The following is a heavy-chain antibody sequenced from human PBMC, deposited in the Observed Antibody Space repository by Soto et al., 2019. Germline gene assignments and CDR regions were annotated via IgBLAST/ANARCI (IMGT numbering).Heavy chain of an antibody. V-gene: IGHV4-39*01. J-gene: IGHJ6*03. CDR1: GGSLGSSSYY. CDR2: IGGT. CDR3: ARHIRGEPIVRGVITDFYYYDMDV. Sequence: LQLQVSGPGLVKPSETLSLTCTVSGGSLGSSSYYWGWIRQPPGKGLEWGASIGGTDYNPSLKSRISISVDTSKRQLTLKLSSVPASDTAVYYCARHIRGEPIVRGVITDFYYYDMDVWDKGTTVTVSS. D-gene: IGHD3-10*01.